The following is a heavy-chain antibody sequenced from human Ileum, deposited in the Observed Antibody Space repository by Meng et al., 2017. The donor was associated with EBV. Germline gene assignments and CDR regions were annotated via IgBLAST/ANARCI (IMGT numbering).Heavy chain of an antibody. D-gene: IGHD5-24*01. CDR3: ARDRDGYHDY. CDR1: GFTFSDYA. V-gene: IGHV3-30-3*01. J-gene: IGHJ4*02. CDR2: ISYDGSNK. Sequence: VQLVWSGGGVARLGRSLRLSCAASGFTFSDYAMHWVRQAPGKGLEWVAVISYDGSNKYYADSVKGRFTISRDNSKNTLYLQMNSLRAEDTAVYYCARDRDGYHDYWGQGTLVTVSS.